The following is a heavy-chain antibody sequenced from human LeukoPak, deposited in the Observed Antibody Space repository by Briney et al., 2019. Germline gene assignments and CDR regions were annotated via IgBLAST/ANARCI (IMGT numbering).Heavy chain of an antibody. V-gene: IGHV3-7*01. CDR1: GFTFSSYS. CDR2: MKQDGSEI. CDR3: ARDRRDGYNVLDY. J-gene: IGHJ4*02. D-gene: IGHD5-24*01. Sequence: GGSLRLSCAASGFTFSSYSMNWVRQAPGKGLEWVANMKQDGSEIYYVDSVKGRFTISRDNAKNSLYLQMNSLRVEDTAMYYCARDRRDGYNVLDYWGQGTLVTVSS.